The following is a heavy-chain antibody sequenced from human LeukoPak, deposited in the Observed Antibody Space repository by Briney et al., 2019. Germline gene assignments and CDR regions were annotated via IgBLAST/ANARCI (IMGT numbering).Heavy chain of an antibody. CDR1: GGSFSGYY. D-gene: IGHD2-2*02. Sequence: PSETLSLTCAVYGGSFSGYYWSWIRQPPGKGLEWIGEINHSGSTNYNPSLKSRVTISVDTSKNQFSLKLSSVTAADTAVYYCARTYCSSTSCYTGGGNWFDPWGQGTLVTVSS. V-gene: IGHV4-34*01. CDR2: INHSGST. J-gene: IGHJ5*02. CDR3: ARTYCSSTSCYTGGGNWFDP.